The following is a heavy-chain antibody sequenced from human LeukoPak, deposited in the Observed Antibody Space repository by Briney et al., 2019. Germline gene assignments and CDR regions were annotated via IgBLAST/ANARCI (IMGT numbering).Heavy chain of an antibody. J-gene: IGHJ6*03. D-gene: IGHD3-10*01. CDR2: IIPIFGTA. CDR3: ARAMVRGVISYYYHYMDV. Sequence: SVKVSCKASGGTFSSYAISWVRQAPGQGLEWMGRIIPIFGTANYAQKFQGRVTIPTDESTSTAYMELSSLRSEDTAVYYCARAMVRGVISYYYHYMDVWGKGTTVTVSS. CDR1: GGTFSSYA. V-gene: IGHV1-69*05.